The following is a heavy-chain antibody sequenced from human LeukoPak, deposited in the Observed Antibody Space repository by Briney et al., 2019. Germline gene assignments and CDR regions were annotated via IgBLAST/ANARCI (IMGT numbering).Heavy chain of an antibody. CDR1: GFTFSSYA. J-gene: IGHJ4*02. CDR3: AKDGDYYDSSGYYYASFDY. V-gene: IGHV3-23*01. CDR2: ISGSGGST. D-gene: IGHD3-22*01. Sequence: GASLRLPCAASGFTFSSYAMSWVRQAPGKGLEWVSAISGSGGSTYYADSVKGRFTISRDNSKNTLYLQMNSLRAEDTAVYYCAKDGDYYDSSGYYYASFDYWGQGTLVTVSS.